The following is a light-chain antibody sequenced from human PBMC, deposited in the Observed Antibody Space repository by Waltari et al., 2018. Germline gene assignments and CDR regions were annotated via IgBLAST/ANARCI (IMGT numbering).Light chain of an antibody. V-gene: IGLV3-25*03. CDR2: KDS. CDR1: AVPKQY. CDR3: QSADSSVSYVM. Sequence: SYELTQPPSVSVSPGQTARITCSGDAVPKQYAYWYQQKPGQAPALVIYKDSERPSGIPERFSGSSSGTAVTLTISGVQAEDEADYYCQSADSSVSYVMFGGGTKLTVL. J-gene: IGLJ3*02.